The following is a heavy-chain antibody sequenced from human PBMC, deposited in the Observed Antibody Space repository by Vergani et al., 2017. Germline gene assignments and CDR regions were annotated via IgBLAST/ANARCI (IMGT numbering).Heavy chain of an antibody. CDR2: IKSDGSIT. Sequence: DVHLAESGGGFFQPGGSLRLSCSASGFSFNSYWMHWVRQVPGKGLLWVSRIKSDGSITAYADSVKGRFTISRDNAQNTLYLQMNSLRVEDTGVYYCARARCIETCYMSNWLDSWGQGTQVIVSS. V-gene: IGHV3-74*03. CDR1: GFSFNSYW. D-gene: IGHD3-9*01. J-gene: IGHJ5*01. CDR3: ARARCIETCYMSNWLDS.